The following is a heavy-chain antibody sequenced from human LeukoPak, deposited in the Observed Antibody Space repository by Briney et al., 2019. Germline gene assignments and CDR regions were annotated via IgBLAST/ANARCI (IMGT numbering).Heavy chain of an antibody. J-gene: IGHJ4*02. V-gene: IGHV3-21*01. CDR1: GFTFSAYS. Sequence: PGGSLRLSCAASGFTFSAYSMNWVRQAPGKGLEWVSSISSSSTYIYYADSVKGRFTISRDNAKKSLYLQMNSLRAEDTAVYYCARENGYSSHLLDYWGQGTLVTVSS. D-gene: IGHD5-24*01. CDR2: ISSSSTYI. CDR3: ARENGYSSHLLDY.